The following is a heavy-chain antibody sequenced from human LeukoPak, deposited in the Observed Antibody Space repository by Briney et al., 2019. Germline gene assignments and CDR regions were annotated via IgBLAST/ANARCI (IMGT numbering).Heavy chain of an antibody. CDR3: ARVRIVVVPAAGFDP. Sequence: GASVKVSCKASGYTFTGYYMHWVRQAPGQGLEWMGWINPNSGGTNYAQKFQGRVTMTRDTSISTAYMELSRLRSDDTAVYYCARVRIVVVPAAGFDPWGQRTLVTVSS. CDR2: INPNSGGT. D-gene: IGHD2-2*01. J-gene: IGHJ5*02. CDR1: GYTFTGYY. V-gene: IGHV1-2*02.